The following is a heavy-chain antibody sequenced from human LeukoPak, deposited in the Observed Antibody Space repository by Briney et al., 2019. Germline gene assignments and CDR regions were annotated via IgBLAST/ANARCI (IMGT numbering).Heavy chain of an antibody. Sequence: GASVKVSCKASGYTFTDYYMHWVRQAPGQGLEWMGWINPNSVGANSAQKFQGRVTMTRDTSISTAYMEDYRLTSDDTTMTYCARAGIYFSGTICYLSYWGQGTLVTVSS. D-gene: IGHD2-2*01. CDR1: GYTFTDYY. V-gene: IGHV1-2*02. CDR3: ARAGIYFSGTICYLSY. CDR2: INPNSVGA. J-gene: IGHJ4*02.